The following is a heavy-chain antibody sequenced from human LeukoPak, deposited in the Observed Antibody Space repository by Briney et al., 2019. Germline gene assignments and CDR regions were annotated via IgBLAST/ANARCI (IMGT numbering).Heavy chain of an antibody. CDR1: GFTFSTYW. D-gene: IGHD6-6*01. CDR2: INTDGSTT. V-gene: IGHV3-74*01. CDR3: ARARYMDV. Sequence: GGSLRLSCAASGFTFSTYWMHWVRQTPGKGLVWVSRINTDGSTTNYADSVKGRFTISRDNAKNTLYLQMNSLRAEDTAVYYCARARYMDVWGKGTTVTVSS. J-gene: IGHJ6*03.